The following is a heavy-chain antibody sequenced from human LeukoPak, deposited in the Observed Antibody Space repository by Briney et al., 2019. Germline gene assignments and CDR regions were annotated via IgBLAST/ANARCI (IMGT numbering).Heavy chain of an antibody. CDR2: IRYDGSNK. CDR3: AKDRAIAVAGIFY. V-gene: IGHV3-30*02. Sequence: PGGSLRLSCAASGFTFSSYGMHWVRQAPGKGLEWVAFIRYDGSNKYYADSVKGRFTISRDNSKNTLYLQMNSLRAEDTAVYYCAKDRAIAVAGIFYWGQGTLVTVSS. CDR1: GFTFSSYG. J-gene: IGHJ4*02. D-gene: IGHD6-19*01.